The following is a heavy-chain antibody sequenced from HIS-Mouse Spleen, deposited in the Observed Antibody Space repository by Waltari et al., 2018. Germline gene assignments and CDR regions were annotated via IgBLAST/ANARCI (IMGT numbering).Heavy chain of an antibody. J-gene: IGHJ2*01. CDR3: AREIPYSSSWYDWYFDL. V-gene: IGHV4-39*07. CDR2: IYYSGST. D-gene: IGHD6-13*01. CDR1: CGHISSSSYY. Sequence: QLQLQESGPGLVKPSETLSLTCTVSCGHISSSSYYWGWIRQPPGKGLEWIGSIYYSGSTYYNPSLKSRVTISVDTSKNQFSLKLSSVTAADTAVYYCAREIPYSSSWYDWYFDLWGRGTLVTVSS.